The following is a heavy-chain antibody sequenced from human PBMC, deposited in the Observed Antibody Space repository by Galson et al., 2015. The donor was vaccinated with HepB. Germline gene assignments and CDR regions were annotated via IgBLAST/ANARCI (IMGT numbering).Heavy chain of an antibody. CDR2: INHSGAT. J-gene: IGHJ6*02. D-gene: IGHD3-10*01. V-gene: IGHV4-34*01. CDR3: ARGTIRDTLYRGVKPKYYYAMDV. Sequence: ETLSLTCAVYSGTFSGHYWSWIRQSPGKGLEWIGEINHSGATNYNPSLRSRVTASVDPSKNQFSLRLTPMTAADTAIYYCARGTIRDTLYRGVKPKYYYAMDVWGQGTTVAVSS. CDR1: SGTFSGHY.